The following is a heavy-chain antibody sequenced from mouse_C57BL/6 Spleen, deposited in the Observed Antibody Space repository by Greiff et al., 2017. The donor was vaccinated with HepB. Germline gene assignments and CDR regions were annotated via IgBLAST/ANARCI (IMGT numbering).Heavy chain of an antibody. Sequence: VQLQQSGAELVRPGASVTLSCKASGYTFTDYEMHWVKQTPVHGLEWIGAIDPETGGTAYNQKFKGKAILTADKSSSTAYMELRSLTSEDSAVYYCTRSGDGRSFYAMDYWGQGTSVTVSS. CDR2: IDPETGGT. V-gene: IGHV1-15*01. J-gene: IGHJ4*01. CDR1: GYTFTDYE. CDR3: TRSGDGRSFYAMDY. D-gene: IGHD1-1*01.